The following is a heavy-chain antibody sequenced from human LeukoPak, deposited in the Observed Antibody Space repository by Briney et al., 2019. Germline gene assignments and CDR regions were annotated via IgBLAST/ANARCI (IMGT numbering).Heavy chain of an antibody. V-gene: IGHV3-74*01. Sequence: GGSLRLPCAASGFTFSSYWMHWVRQAPGKGLVWVSRINSDGSSTSYADSVKGRFTISRDNAKNSLYLQMNSLRAEDTALYYCAKDGAAMVKLYYGFDYWGQGTLVTVSS. CDR1: GFTFSSYW. CDR2: INSDGSST. J-gene: IGHJ4*02. D-gene: IGHD5-18*01. CDR3: AKDGAAMVKLYYGFDY.